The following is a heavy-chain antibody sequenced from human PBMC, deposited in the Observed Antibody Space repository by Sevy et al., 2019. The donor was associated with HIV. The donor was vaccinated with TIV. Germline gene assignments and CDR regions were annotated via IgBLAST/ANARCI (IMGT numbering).Heavy chain of an antibody. CDR3: AKEGGSHYDTSGSFDD. CDR1: GFTFRIYA. V-gene: IGHV3-23*01. CDR2: ISGSGSST. D-gene: IGHD3-22*01. Sequence: GGSLRLSCTTSGFTFRIYAMSWVRQAPGKGLEWVSAISGSGSSTYYADSVKGRFTISRDTSQNTLYLQKNSLRAEDTAVFYCAKEGGSHYDTSGSFDDWGQGTRVTVSS. J-gene: IGHJ4*02.